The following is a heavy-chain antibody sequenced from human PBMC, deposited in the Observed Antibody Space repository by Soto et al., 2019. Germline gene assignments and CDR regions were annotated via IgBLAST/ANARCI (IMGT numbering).Heavy chain of an antibody. V-gene: IGHV3-30*03. CDR1: EFTFASYG. CDR2: ISFDSKNK. CDR3: VIESVDATYSFSRLDV. D-gene: IGHD1-26*01. J-gene: IGHJ6*02. Sequence: GSSLRLSGSASEFTFASYGMHWVRQAPGKGLEWVATISFDSKNKYYIDSVEGLFTISRDNSENTLSMKINSLRHENTAVYCCVIESVDATYSFSRLDVCGPRATVNVSS.